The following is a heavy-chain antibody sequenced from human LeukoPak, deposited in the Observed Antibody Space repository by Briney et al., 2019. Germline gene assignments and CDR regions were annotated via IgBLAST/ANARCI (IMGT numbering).Heavy chain of an antibody. CDR2: ISSSGTTI. J-gene: IGHJ6*03. D-gene: IGHD2/OR15-2a*01. Sequence: GSLRLSCAASGFTFSSYEMNWVRQAPGKGLEWVSYISSSGTTIYYADSVKGRVTISRDNAKNSLFLQMNSLRAEDTATYYCARGEFGDYYYFYMDVWGKGTTVTVSS. CDR1: GFTFSSYE. CDR3: ARGEFGDYYYFYMDV. V-gene: IGHV3-48*03.